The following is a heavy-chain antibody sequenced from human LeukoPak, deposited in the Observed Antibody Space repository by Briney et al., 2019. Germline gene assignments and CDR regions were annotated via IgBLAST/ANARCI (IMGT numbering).Heavy chain of an antibody. Sequence: GASVKVSCKASGYTFTSYDINWVRQATGQGLEWMGWMNPNSGNTGYAQKFQGRVTMTRNTSISTAYMELSSLRSEDTAVYYCARAIAAAGTGGDEDGFDPWGRGTLVTAS. V-gene: IGHV1-8*01. CDR3: ARAIAAAGTGGDEDGFDP. J-gene: IGHJ5*02. CDR1: GYTFTSYD. D-gene: IGHD6-13*01. CDR2: MNPNSGNT.